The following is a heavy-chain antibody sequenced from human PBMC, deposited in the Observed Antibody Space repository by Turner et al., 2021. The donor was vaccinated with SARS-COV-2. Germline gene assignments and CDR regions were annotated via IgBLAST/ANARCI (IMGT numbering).Heavy chain of an antibody. J-gene: IGHJ4*02. V-gene: IGHV4-4*07. CDR2: VHSSGST. Sequence: VRLQESGPVLVKPSETLSLTSTVSGASISGSYWSWIRQSAGKGLEWIGRVHSSGSTNYSPALNRRVTMSSDTAKNQFSLTVTSVAAADSAVYYCVETGRGYWGKGTLVTVSS. CDR3: VETGRGY. D-gene: IGHD3-10*01. CDR1: GASISGSY.